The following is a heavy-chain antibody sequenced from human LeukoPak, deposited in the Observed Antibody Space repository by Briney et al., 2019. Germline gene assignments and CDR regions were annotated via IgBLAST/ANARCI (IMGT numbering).Heavy chain of an antibody. Sequence: GGALRLSCAASGFTFSDYYMSWIRQAPGKGLEWVSYISSSGSTIYYADSVKGRFTISRDNAKNSLYLQMNSLRAEDTAVYYCAREPGCSYGFDAFDIWGQGTMVTVSS. CDR2: ISSSGSTI. CDR1: GFTFSDYY. CDR3: AREPGCSYGFDAFDI. J-gene: IGHJ3*02. V-gene: IGHV3-11*04. D-gene: IGHD5-18*01.